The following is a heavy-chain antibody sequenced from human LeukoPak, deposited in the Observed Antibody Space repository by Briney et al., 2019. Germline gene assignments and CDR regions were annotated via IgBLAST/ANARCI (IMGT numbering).Heavy chain of an antibody. CDR1: GCTFTSYD. D-gene: IGHD3-10*01. CDR3: ASNLWFGELLFDY. J-gene: IGHJ4*02. V-gene: IGHV1-8*01. CDR2: MNPNSGNT. Sequence: ASVKVSCKASGCTFTSYDINWVRQATGQGLEWMGWMNPNSGNTGYAQKFQGRVTMTRNTSISTAYMELSSLRSEDTAVYYCASNLWFGELLFDYWGQGTLVTVSS.